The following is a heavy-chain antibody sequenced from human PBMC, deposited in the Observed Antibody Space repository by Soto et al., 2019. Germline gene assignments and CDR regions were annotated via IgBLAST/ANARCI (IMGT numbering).Heavy chain of an antibody. CDR2: IKSNSDGGTT. CDR3: TKYAAVAGAQWGIDY. CDR1: GFTFSKAW. Sequence: EAQLVESGGGLVEPGGSLRLSCAASGFTFSKAWMSWVRQAPGKGLEWVGRIKSNSDGGTTDYAAPVKDRFTISRDDSKNTLFLQMNSLRSEDTAVYYCTKYAAVAGAQWGIDYWGQGTLVTVSS. D-gene: IGHD6-19*01. J-gene: IGHJ4*02. V-gene: IGHV3-15*01.